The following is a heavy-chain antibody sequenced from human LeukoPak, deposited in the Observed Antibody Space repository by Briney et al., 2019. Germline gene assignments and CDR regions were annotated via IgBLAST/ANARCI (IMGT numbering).Heavy chain of an antibody. V-gene: IGHV4-30-4*01. D-gene: IGHD3-10*01. CDR1: GGSISSGEYY. CDR2: IYYTGST. J-gene: IGHJ5*02. Sequence: SETLSLTCTVSGGSISSGEYYWNWVRQPSGKGLEWIGYIYYTGSTYYNPSLKSRVTISVDTSKNQFSLKLSSVTATDTAIYYCARGGSLDPWGQGTLVTVSS. CDR3: ARGGSLDP.